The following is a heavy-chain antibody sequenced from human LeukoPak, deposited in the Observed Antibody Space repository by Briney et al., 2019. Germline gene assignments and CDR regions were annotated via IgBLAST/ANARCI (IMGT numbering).Heavy chain of an antibody. D-gene: IGHD4-11*01. CDR1: GGSMSSSSYY. CDR2: IYYSGST. V-gene: IGHV4-39*01. Sequence: SETLSLTCSVSGGSMSSSSYYWGWVRQPPGEGVEWIGRIYYSGSTYYNTSLKSRVTTSVDTSKNQFSLKLSSVTAADTAVYYCARRRSVLDGLQGIYYYYYIDVWGKGTTVTVSS. J-gene: IGHJ6*03. CDR3: ARRRSVLDGLQGIYYYYYIDV.